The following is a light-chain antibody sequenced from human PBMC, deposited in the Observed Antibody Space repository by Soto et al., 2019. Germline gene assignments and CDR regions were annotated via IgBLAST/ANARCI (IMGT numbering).Light chain of an antibody. CDR1: QSLVHSDGNTY. J-gene: IGKJ4*01. Sequence: DIVLTQTPLSSPVTLGQPASISCRSSQSLVHSDGNTYLKWLQQRPGQPPRLLLYEVSNRVSGGPDSFSGSGAGTDFTLEISRVQAEDVGVYYCMQTTRFPLTFGGGTKVEIK. CDR2: EVS. V-gene: IGKV2-24*01. CDR3: MQTTRFPLT.